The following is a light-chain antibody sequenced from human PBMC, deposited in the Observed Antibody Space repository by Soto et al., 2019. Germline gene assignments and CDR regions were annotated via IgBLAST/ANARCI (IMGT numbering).Light chain of an antibody. CDR2: DAS. CDR1: ESISGW. J-gene: IGKJ1*01. CDR3: QQYNNYTRT. V-gene: IGKV1-5*01. Sequence: DIEMTQSPSTLSASIGDGVTITRRASESISGWLAWYQQQPGKAPKLLIYDASNLESGVPSRFSGSGSGTEFTLAISSLQPDDFATYYCQQYNNYTRTFGQGTKVDIK.